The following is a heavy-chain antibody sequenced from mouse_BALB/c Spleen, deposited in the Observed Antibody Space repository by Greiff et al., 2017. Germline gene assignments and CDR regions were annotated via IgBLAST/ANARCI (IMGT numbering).Heavy chain of an antibody. CDR1: GFNFQATY. J-gene: IGHJ1*01. CDR3: ATTETTYWYLDD. D-gene: IGHD2-12*01. Sequence: VQLQQSGAELVKPGASVKLSCTASGFNFQATYMHWVKQRPEQGLEWIGRIDPANGNTKYDPKFQGKATITADTSSNTAYLQLSSLTSEDTAVYYCATTETTYWYLDDWGAGTTVTVSS. CDR2: IDPANGNT. V-gene: IGHV14-3*02.